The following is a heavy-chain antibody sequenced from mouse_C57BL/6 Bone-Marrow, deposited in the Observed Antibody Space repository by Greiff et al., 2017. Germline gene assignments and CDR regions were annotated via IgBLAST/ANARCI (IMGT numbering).Heavy chain of an antibody. D-gene: IGHD4-1*01. CDR2: IWRGGST. CDR1: GFSFTSYG. Sequence: VQLQQSGPGLVQPSQCLSITCTVSGFSFTSYGVHWVRQSPGKGLEWLGVIWRGGSTDYNAAFISRLSITKDNPKCQVFYKMDKLQADDTAIYYCAERNGDGWYFDVWGTGTTVTVSS. CDR3: AERNGDGWYFDV. V-gene: IGHV2-5*01. J-gene: IGHJ1*03.